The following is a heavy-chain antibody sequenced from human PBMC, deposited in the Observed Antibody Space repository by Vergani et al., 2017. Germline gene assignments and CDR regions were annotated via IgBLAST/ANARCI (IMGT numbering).Heavy chain of an antibody. CDR1: GGSFSGYY. D-gene: IGHD3-22*01. Sequence: QVQLQQWGAGLLKPSETLSLTCAVYGGSFSGYYWSWISQPPGKGLEWIGEINHSGSTNYNPSLKSRVTISVDTSKNQFSLKLSSVTAADTAVYYCASMAPDYYDSSGHRYYYYMDVWGKGTTVTVSS. J-gene: IGHJ6*03. V-gene: IGHV4-34*01. CDR3: ASMAPDYYDSSGHRYYYYMDV. CDR2: INHSGST.